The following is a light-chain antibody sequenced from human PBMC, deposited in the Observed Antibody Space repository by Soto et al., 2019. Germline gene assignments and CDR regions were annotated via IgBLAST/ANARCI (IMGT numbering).Light chain of an antibody. CDR1: SSDVGVYNY. CDR3: KSYTTSSTYV. V-gene: IGLV2-14*03. CDR2: DVS. J-gene: IGLJ1*01. Sequence: QSALTQPASVSGSPGQSITISCTGTSSDVGVYNYVSWYQQHPGKAPKLMIYDVSNRPSGVSNRFSGSKSGNTASLTISGLQAEDEADYYCKSYTTSSTYVFGAGTKVTVL.